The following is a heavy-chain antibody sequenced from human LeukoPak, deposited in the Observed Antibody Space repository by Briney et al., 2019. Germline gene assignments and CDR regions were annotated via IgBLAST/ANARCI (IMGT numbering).Heavy chain of an antibody. D-gene: IGHD6-13*01. Sequence: SQTLSLTCTVSGGSISSGSYYWSWIRQPAGKGLEWIGRIYTSGSTNYNPSLKSRVTISVDTSKNQFSLKLSSVTAADTAVYYCARGSGSSSWYYFDCWGQGTLVTVSS. CDR3: ARGSGSSSWYYFDC. CDR1: GGSISSGSYY. CDR2: IYTSGST. J-gene: IGHJ4*02. V-gene: IGHV4-61*02.